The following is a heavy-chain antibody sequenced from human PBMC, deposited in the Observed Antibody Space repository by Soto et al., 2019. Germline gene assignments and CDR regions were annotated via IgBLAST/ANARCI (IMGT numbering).Heavy chain of an antibody. V-gene: IGHV2-5*02. Sequence: QITLKESGPTLVKPTQTLTLTCTFSGFSLSSTRVAVGWIRQPPGKALEWLALIYWDDDKRYSSFLKSRLTXXXXXXXXXXXXXXXXXXXXXXXXXXXXXXXXXXXXXXFDYWGQGTLVTVSS. CDR2: IYWDDDK. CDR1: GFSLSSTRVA. J-gene: IGHJ4*02. CDR3: XXXXXXXXXXXFDY.